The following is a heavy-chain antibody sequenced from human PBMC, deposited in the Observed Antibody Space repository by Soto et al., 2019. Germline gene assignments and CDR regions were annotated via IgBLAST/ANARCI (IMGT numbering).Heavy chain of an antibody. V-gene: IGHV3-30*18. CDR2: ISYDGSNK. J-gene: IGHJ4*02. CDR1: GFTFSSYG. CDR3: AKNLEDGYFDY. Sequence: GGSLRLSCAASGFTFSSYGMHWVRQAPGKGLEWVAVISYDGSNKYYADSVKGRFTISRDNSKNTLYLQMNSLRAEDTAVYYCAKNLEDGYFDYWGQGTLVTVSS. D-gene: IGHD1-1*01.